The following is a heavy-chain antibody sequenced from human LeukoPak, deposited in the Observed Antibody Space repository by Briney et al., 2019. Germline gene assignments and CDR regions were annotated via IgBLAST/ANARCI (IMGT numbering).Heavy chain of an antibody. CDR3: ARGVDYYDSGGTIYY. CDR1: GFTFSSYA. V-gene: IGHV3-33*01. D-gene: IGHD3-22*01. CDR2: VWYDGSKT. J-gene: IGHJ4*02. Sequence: GSLRLSCAASGFTFSSYAMHWVRQAPGKGLEWVAVVWYDGSKTYSADSVKGLITISRDDSKNTLYLQMNSLRAEDTAVYYCARGVDYYDSGGTIYYWGQGTLVTVSS.